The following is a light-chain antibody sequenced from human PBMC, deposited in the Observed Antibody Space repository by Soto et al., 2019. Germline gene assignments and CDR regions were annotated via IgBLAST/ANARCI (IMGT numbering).Light chain of an antibody. CDR2: GNS. CDR1: SSNIGAGFD. CDR3: QSYDRSLSGFYV. V-gene: IGLV1-40*01. Sequence: QSVLTQPPSVSGAPGQRVTISCTGSSSNIGAGFDVHWYQQLPGTTPKLLIYGNSNRPSGVPDRFSGSKSGTSASLAITGLQPVDEADYYCQSYDRSLSGFYVFGTGTKVTVL. J-gene: IGLJ1*01.